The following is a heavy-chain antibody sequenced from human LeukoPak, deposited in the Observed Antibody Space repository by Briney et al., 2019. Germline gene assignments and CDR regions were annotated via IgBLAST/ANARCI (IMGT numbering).Heavy chain of an antibody. V-gene: IGHV4-39*02. CDR2: IYYRGSS. D-gene: IGHD1-1*01. Sequence: SETLSLTCTVSGGSISTTTYYWGWIRQPPGKGLEWLGSIYYRGSSYYNPSLKSRVTISVDTSKNQFSLRLRSVTAADTAVYYCARDQDWNDRGGLDYWGQGTLVIVSS. CDR3: ARDQDWNDRGGLDY. CDR1: GGSISTTTYY. J-gene: IGHJ4*02.